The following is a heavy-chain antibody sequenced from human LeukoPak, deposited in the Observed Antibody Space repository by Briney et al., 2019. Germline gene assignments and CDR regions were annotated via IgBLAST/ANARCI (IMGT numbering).Heavy chain of an antibody. J-gene: IGHJ3*02. CDR2: IYHAGAT. CDR1: NFSITSNYY. V-gene: IGHV4-38-2*02. CDR3: ARRLEVVISHDAFDI. D-gene: IGHD3-22*01. Sequence: SETLYLTCTVSNFSITSNYYWVWIRQPPGKRLEWIGSIYHAGATFYNPSLQSRVTISLDTSNNQFSLKLSSVTAADTAVYYCARRLEVVISHDAFDIWGQGTMVTVSS.